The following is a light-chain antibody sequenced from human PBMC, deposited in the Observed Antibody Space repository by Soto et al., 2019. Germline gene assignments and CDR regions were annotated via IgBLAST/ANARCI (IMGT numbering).Light chain of an antibody. J-gene: IGKJ1*01. CDR2: DAS. CDR3: LQDSSYSWWT. Sequence: YAGVGGSVTINCRAGQGISSWLASYQQKPGKAPKLLIYDASSLESGVPSRFSGSGSATEFTLAISTVPPDQLTPYYGLQDSSYSWWTIGQGTKVDI. V-gene: IGKV1-5*01. CDR1: QGISSW.